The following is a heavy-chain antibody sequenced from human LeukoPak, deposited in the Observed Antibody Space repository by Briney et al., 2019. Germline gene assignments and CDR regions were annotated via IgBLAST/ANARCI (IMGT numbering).Heavy chain of an antibody. CDR3: ASIYLYYYDSSGGAFDI. CDR1: GYTFTSYG. Sequence: ASVKVSCKASGYTFTSYGISWVRQAPGQGLEWMGWISAYNGNTNYAQKFQGRVTITTDESTSTAYMELSSLRSEDTAVYYCASIYLYYYDSSGGAFDIWGQGTMVTVSS. CDR2: ISAYNGNT. D-gene: IGHD3-22*01. J-gene: IGHJ3*02. V-gene: IGHV1-18*01.